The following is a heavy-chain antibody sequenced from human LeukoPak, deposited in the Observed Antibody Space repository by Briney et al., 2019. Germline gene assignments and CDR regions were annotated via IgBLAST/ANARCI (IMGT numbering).Heavy chain of an antibody. J-gene: IGHJ5*02. CDR3: ARRASGYSFFFDP. V-gene: IGHV4-30-2*01. Sequence: SQTLSLTCAVSGGSISSGGYSWSWIRQPPGTGLEWIGYIYHSGSTYYNPSLKSRVTISVDRSKNQFSLKLSSVTAADTAVYYCARRASGYSFFFDPWGQGTLVTVSS. CDR1: GGSISSGGYS. D-gene: IGHD5-18*01. CDR2: IYHSGST.